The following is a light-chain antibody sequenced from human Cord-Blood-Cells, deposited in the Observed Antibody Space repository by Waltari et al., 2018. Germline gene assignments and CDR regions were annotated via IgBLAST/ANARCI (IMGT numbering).Light chain of an antibody. J-gene: IGKJ3*01. CDR1: QSISSY. Sequence: DIQMTQSPSSLSASVGDRVTITCRASQSISSYLNWYQQKPGKAPKLLIYAASSLQSGVASRFSGSGSWTDFTLTISSLQPEDFATYYCQQSYSTLFTFGPGTKVDIK. CDR3: QQSYSTLFT. CDR2: AAS. V-gene: IGKV1-39*01.